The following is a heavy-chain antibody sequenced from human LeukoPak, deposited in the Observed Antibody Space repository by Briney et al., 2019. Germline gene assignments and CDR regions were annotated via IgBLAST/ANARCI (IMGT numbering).Heavy chain of an antibody. Sequence: LSLTCTVSGGSISSGDYYWSWIRQPPGKGLEWIGRTRDKPNSYTTEYAASVKGRFTVSRDDSKNSLYLQMNCLKTEDTAVYYCAKVTVTTGSYYYYMDVWGKGTTVTVSS. J-gene: IGHJ6*03. V-gene: IGHV3-72*01. CDR3: AKVTVTTGSYYYYMDV. CDR2: TRDKPNSYTT. CDR1: GGSISSGDYY. D-gene: IGHD4-17*01.